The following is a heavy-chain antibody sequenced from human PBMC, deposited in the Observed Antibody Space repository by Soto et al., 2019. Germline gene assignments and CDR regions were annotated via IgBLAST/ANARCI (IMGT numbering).Heavy chain of an antibody. CDR1: GFTFSSYA. V-gene: IGHV3-30-3*01. CDR2: ISYDGSNK. CDR3: ARDKYYYDSSGYRMDV. D-gene: IGHD3-22*01. J-gene: IGHJ6*02. Sequence: GGSLRLSCAASGFTFSSYAMHWVRQAPGKGLEWVAVISYDGSNKYYADSVKGRFTISRDNSKNTLYLQMNSLRAEDTAVYYCARDKYYYDSSGYRMDVWGQGPTVTVSS.